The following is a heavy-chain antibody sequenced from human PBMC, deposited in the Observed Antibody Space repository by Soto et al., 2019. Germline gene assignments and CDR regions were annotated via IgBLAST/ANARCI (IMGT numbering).Heavy chain of an antibody. J-gene: IGHJ4*02. CDR2: ISSSGSTA. Sequence: GGSLRLSCAASGFTFSRFELHWVRQAPGKGLEWTSYISSSGSTAYYASSVEGRFTISRDNANNSVYLQMDSLRAEDTALYYCTRAAWFPYLSFYWGQGALVTVSS. CDR3: TRAAWFPYLSFY. CDR1: GFTFSRFE. V-gene: IGHV3-48*03. D-gene: IGHD3-10*01.